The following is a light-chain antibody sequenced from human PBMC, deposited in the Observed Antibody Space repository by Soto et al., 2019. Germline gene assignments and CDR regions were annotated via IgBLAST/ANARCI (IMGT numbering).Light chain of an antibody. V-gene: IGKV1-39*01. J-gene: IGKJ5*01. CDR2: AAS. CDR3: QQSYGTPTT. CDR1: QNIASY. Sequence: DIQMTQSPSSLSAFVGDRVTITCRASQNIASYLNWYQQQPGKAPRLLIYAASSLQSGVPSRFSGGGSGTDFTLTISSLQHEDFAPYYCQQSYGTPTTFGQGTRLEIK.